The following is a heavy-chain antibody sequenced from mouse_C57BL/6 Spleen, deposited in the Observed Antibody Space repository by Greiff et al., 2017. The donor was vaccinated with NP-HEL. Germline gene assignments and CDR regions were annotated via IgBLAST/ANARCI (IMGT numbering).Heavy chain of an antibody. CDR2: IDPSDSET. CDR3: ARGDGYLYAMDY. J-gene: IGHJ4*01. D-gene: IGHD2-3*01. Sequence: VQLQHPGAELVRPGSSVKLSCKASGYTFTSYWMHWVKQRPIQGLEWIGNIDPSDSETHYNQKFKDKATLTVDKSSSTAYMQLSSLTSEDSAVYYCARGDGYLYAMDYWGQGTSVTVSS. CDR1: GYTFTSYW. V-gene: IGHV1-52*01.